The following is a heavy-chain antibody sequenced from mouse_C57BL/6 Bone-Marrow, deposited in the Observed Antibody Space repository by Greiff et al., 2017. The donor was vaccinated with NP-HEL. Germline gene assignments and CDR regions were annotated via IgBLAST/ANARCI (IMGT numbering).Heavy chain of an antibody. D-gene: IGHD3-2*02. J-gene: IGHJ2*01. CDR1: GYTFTSYW. V-gene: IGHV1-50*01. Sequence: VQLQQPGAELVKPGASVKLSCKASGYTFTSYWMQWVKQRPGQGLEWIGEIDPSDSYTNYNQKFKGKATLTVDTSSSTAYMQLSSLTSEDSAFYYCASLRGFDYWGQGTTLTVSS. CDR2: IDPSDSYT. CDR3: ASLRGFDY.